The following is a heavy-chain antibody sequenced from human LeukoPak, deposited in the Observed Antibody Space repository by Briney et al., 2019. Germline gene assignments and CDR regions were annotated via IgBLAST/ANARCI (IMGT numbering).Heavy chain of an antibody. CDR2: MNPNSGNT. CDR3: ARAVYYGDYSRVYYMDV. V-gene: IGHV1-8*03. D-gene: IGHD4-17*01. Sequence: ASVKVSCKASGYTFTSYDINWVRQATGQGLEWMGWMNPNSGNTGYAQKFQGRVTITRNTSISTAYMELSSLRSEDTAVYYCARAVYYGDYSRVYYMDVWGKGTTVTVSS. J-gene: IGHJ6*03. CDR1: GYTFTSYD.